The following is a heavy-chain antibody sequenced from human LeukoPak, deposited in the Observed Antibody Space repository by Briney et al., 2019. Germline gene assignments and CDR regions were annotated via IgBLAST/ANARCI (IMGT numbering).Heavy chain of an antibody. Sequence: AESLRLSCAASVFTFRSFGMHLVRQAPGKGLEWVAFIRIDGSNQYYADSVKGRFTISRDNSNNTLFLQMNSLRVDETAVYFCAKGYGEINFDSWGPRTLVT. CDR1: VFTFRSFG. CDR2: IRIDGSNQ. D-gene: IGHD4/OR15-4a*01. J-gene: IGHJ4*02. V-gene: IGHV3-30*02. CDR3: AKGYGEINFDS.